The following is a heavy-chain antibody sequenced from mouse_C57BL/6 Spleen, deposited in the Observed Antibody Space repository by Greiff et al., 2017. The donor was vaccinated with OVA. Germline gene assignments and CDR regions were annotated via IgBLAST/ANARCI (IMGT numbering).Heavy chain of an antibody. Sequence: EVKLQESGGGLVKPGGSLKLSCAASGFTFSSYAMSWVRQTPEKRLEWVATISDGGSYTYYPDNVKGRFTISRDNAKNNLYLQRSHRESEDTAMYYCARGGYEDCSMDYWGQGTTVTVSS. CDR1: GFTFSSYA. J-gene: IGHJ4*01. V-gene: IGHV5-4*03. CDR2: ISDGGSYT. D-gene: IGHD2-14*01. CDR3: ARGGYEDCSMDY.